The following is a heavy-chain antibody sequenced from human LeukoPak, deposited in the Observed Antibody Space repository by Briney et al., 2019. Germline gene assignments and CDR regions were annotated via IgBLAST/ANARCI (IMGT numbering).Heavy chain of an antibody. D-gene: IGHD3-22*01. V-gene: IGHV1-8*01. CDR3: ARGRRNYYGLDY. CDR2: MNPNSGNT. Sequence: ASVKVSCKASGYTFTSYDINWVRQATGQGFEWMGWMNPNSGNTGYAQKFQGRVTMTRNTSISTAYMELSSLRSEDTAVYYCARGRRNYYGLDYWGQGTLVTVSS. CDR1: GYTFTSYD. J-gene: IGHJ4*02.